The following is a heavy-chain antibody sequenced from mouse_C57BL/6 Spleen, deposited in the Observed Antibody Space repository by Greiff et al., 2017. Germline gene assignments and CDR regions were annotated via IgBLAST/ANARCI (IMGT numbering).Heavy chain of an antibody. J-gene: IGHJ2*01. D-gene: IGHD1-1*01. CDR3: HLLLRYPHYFDY. CDR2: FHPYNDDT. Sequence: QVQLQQSGAELVKPGASVKMSCKASGYTFTTYPIEWMKQNHGKSLEWIGNFHPYNDDTKYNEKFKGKATLTVEKSSSTVYLELSRLTSDDSAVYYCHLLLRYPHYFDYWGQGTTLTVSS. V-gene: IGHV1-47*01. CDR1: GYTFTTYP.